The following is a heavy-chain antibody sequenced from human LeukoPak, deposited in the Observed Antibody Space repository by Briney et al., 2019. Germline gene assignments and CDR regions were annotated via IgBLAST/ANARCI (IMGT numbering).Heavy chain of an antibody. D-gene: IGHD2-15*01. V-gene: IGHV1-69*10. CDR1: GGTFSSYA. CDR3: ATAGCKLLPVDY. CDR2: IIPIFGIA. J-gene: IGHJ4*02. Sequence: SVKVSCKASGGTFSSYAISWVRQAPGQGLEWMGGIIPIFGIANYAQKFQGRVTIITEKFTSNAYMEPGSQRSADTAWYYCATAGCKLLPVDYWCQGALVTVSS.